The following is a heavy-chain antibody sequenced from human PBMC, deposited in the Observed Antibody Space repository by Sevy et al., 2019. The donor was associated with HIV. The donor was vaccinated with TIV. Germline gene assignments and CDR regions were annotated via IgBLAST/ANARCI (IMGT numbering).Heavy chain of an antibody. V-gene: IGHV3-30*18. CDR2: ISYDGSNK. CDR1: GFTFSSYG. D-gene: IGHD1-26*01. J-gene: IGHJ4*02. Sequence: GSLRLSCAASGFTFSSYGMHWVRQAPGKGLEWVAVISYDGSNKYYAASVKGRFTISRDNSKNTLYLQMNSLRAEDTAVYYCAKDPILGATTPYFFFDYWGQGTLVTVSS. CDR3: AKDPILGATTPYFFFDY.